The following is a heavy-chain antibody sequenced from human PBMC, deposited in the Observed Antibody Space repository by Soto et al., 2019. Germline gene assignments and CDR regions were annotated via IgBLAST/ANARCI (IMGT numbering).Heavy chain of an antibody. CDR1: GGSFHGYY. V-gene: IGHV4-34*01. CDR3: AKGPQAGYYDSGTFYSSVP. CDR2: INHSGSA. D-gene: IGHD3-10*01. J-gene: IGHJ5*02. Sequence: SETLCLTCAVYGGSFHGYYCIFIRHPPFKGLEWIVEINHSGSANYNPTFKSRVSISVDTSKNQMSLQLSSVSAADTAVYYCAKGPQAGYYDSGTFYSSVPWGQGTLVTVS.